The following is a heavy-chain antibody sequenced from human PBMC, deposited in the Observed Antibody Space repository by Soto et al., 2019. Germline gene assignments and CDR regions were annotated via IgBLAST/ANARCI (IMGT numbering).Heavy chain of an antibody. D-gene: IGHD6-13*01. Sequence: QVQLVQSGTEVKKPGASVKVSCKASGYTFTSHGISWVRQAPGQGLEWMGWISTYSGNTNYAQKLQDRVTMTTDTSTITAYMELRSLRSADTAVYYCAREEGSSWYGVDYWGQGTLVTVSS. CDR1: GYTFTSHG. CDR2: ISTYSGNT. CDR3: AREEGSSWYGVDY. J-gene: IGHJ4*02. V-gene: IGHV1-18*01.